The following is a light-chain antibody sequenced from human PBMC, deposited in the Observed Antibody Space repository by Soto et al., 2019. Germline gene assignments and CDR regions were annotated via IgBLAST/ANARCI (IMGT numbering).Light chain of an antibody. J-gene: IGLJ3*02. Sequence: QSVLTQPPSVSAAPGQKVTISCSGSSSNIGQNSVSWYQQVPGTAPKLLIYDNNRRPSGIPDRFSGSKSGTSVTLGITGRQTGDEADYYCGTWDNSLSAGVFGGGTKVTVL. CDR2: DNN. CDR3: GTWDNSLSAGV. CDR1: SSNIGQNS. V-gene: IGLV1-51*01.